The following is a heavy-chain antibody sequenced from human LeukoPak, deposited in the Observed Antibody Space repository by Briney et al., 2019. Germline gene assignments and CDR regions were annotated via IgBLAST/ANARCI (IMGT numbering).Heavy chain of an antibody. CDR2: INHSGST. J-gene: IGHJ5*02. Sequence: SLXXAXYXGSFSGXYWXXIRQPXXXXXEWIGEINHSGSTNYNPSLKSRVTISVDTSKNQFSLKLSSVTAADTAVYYCARDLQEDWFDPWGQGTLVTVSS. V-gene: IGHV4-34*01. CDR3: ARDLQEDWFDP. D-gene: IGHD4-11*01. CDR1: XGSFSGXY.